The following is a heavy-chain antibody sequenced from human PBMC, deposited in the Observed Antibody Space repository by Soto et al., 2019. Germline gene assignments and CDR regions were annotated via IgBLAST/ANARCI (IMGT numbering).Heavy chain of an antibody. CDR2: IGTAGDT. J-gene: IGHJ3*02. CDR3: ARSLGSGYGDDTGAFDI. D-gene: IGHD4-17*01. Sequence: GGSLRLSCAASGFTFSSYDMHWVRQATGKGLEWVSAIGTAGDTYYPGSVKGRFTISRENAKNSLYLQMNSLRAGDTAVYYCARSLGSGYGDDTGAFDIWGQGXMVTV. CDR1: GFTFSSYD. V-gene: IGHV3-13*01.